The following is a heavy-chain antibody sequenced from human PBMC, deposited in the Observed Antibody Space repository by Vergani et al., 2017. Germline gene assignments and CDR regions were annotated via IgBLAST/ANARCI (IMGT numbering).Heavy chain of an antibody. D-gene: IGHD1-1*01. CDR2: IYTSGST. J-gene: IGHJ5*02. V-gene: IGHV4-61*02. Sequence: QVQLQESGPGLVKPSQTLSLTCTVSGGSISSGSYYWSWIRQPAGKGLEWIGRIYTSGSTNYNPSLKSRVTISVDTSKNQFSLKLSSVTAADTAVYYCARGSAVLNWFEPWGQGTLVTVSS. CDR3: ARGSAVLNWFEP. CDR1: GGSISSGSYY.